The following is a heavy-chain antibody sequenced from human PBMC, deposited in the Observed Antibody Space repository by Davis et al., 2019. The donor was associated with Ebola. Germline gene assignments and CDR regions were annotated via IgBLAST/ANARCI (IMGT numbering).Heavy chain of an antibody. Sequence: PGGSLRLSCAASGFTFSSYAMSWVRQAPGKGLEWVSAISGSGGSTYYADPVKGRFTISRDNSKKTLYLQMNRLRAEDRAVYYCAKSGLSFGVVKYHYGMDVWGKGTTVTVSS. CDR1: GFTFSSYA. J-gene: IGHJ6*04. CDR2: ISGSGGST. CDR3: AKSGLSFGVVKYHYGMDV. V-gene: IGHV3-23*01. D-gene: IGHD3-3*01.